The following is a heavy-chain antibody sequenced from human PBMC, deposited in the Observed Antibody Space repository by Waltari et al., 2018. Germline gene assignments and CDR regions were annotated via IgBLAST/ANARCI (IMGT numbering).Heavy chain of an antibody. D-gene: IGHD3-9*01. Sequence: EVQLVQSGAEVKKPGATVKISCKASGYIFRNYYMHWLRQAPGKGLEWMGRVDPADGKTNYAEKFQGRCIIPTNRPTRTVFMEVTSLTSDDAAVYYCATSGMDLSGVTINWFDPWGQGTLLTVSS. CDR1: GYIFRNYY. CDR2: VDPADGKT. J-gene: IGHJ5*02. V-gene: IGHV1-69-2*01. CDR3: ATSGMDLSGVTINWFDP.